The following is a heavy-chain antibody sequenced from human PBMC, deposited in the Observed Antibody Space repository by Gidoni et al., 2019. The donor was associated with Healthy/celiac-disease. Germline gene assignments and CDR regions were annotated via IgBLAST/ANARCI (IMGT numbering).Heavy chain of an antibody. Sequence: QVQLVQSGAEVKNPGASVKVSCKASGYTFTSYDINWVRQATGQGLEWMGWMNPNSGNTGYAQKFQGRVTMTRNTSISTAYMELSSLRSEDTAVYYCARMDIVVVPAAFYYYGMDVWGQGTTVTVSS. CDR2: MNPNSGNT. J-gene: IGHJ6*02. V-gene: IGHV1-8*01. CDR1: GYTFTSYD. D-gene: IGHD2-2*03. CDR3: ARMDIVVVPAAFYYYGMDV.